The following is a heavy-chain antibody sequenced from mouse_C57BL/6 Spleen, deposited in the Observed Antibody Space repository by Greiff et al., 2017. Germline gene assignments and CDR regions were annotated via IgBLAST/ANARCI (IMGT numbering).Heavy chain of an antibody. CDR2: IHPNSGST. V-gene: IGHV1-64*01. D-gene: IGHD4-1*01. CDR3: ARLGRGYFDV. Sequence: VKLQESGAELVKPGASVKLSCKASGSNFTSYWMHWVKQRPGQGLEWIGMIHPNSGSTNYNEKFQSKATLTVDTSSSTAYLQLSSLAAEDSAVYYCARLGRGYFDVWGTGTTVTVSS. J-gene: IGHJ1*03. CDR1: GSNFTSYW.